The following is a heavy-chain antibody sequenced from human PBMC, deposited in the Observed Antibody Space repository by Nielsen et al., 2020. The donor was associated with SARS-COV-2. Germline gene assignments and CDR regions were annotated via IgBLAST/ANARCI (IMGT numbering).Heavy chain of an antibody. J-gene: IGHJ4*02. CDR1: GGSISSSSYY. D-gene: IGHD1-26*01. Sequence: SETLSLTCTVSGGSISSSSYYWGWIRQPPGKGMEWIGSIYYSGSTYYNPSLKSRVTISVDTSKNQFSLKLSSVTAAETAVYYCARHPGATQEYYFDYWGQGTLVTVSS. V-gene: IGHV4-39*01. CDR3: ARHPGATQEYYFDY. CDR2: IYYSGST.